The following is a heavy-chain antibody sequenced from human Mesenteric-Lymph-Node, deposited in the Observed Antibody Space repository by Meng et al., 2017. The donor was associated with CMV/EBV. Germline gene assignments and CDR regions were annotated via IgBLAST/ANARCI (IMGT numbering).Heavy chain of an antibody. Sequence: GGSLRLSCVASGFTFSSFDMGWVRQAPGKGLEWVSYISSSGSTIYYADSVKGRFTISRDNAKNSLYLQMNSLRAEDTAVYYCARDVLGYCSSTSCYTVGYYYGMDVWGQGTTVTVSS. J-gene: IGHJ6*02. CDR2: ISSSGSTI. D-gene: IGHD2-2*02. CDR1: GFTFSSFD. CDR3: ARDVLGYCSSTSCYTVGYYYGMDV. V-gene: IGHV3-48*03.